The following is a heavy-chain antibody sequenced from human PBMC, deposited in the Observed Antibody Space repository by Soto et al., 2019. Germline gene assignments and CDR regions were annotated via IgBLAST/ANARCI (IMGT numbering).Heavy chain of an antibody. Sequence: VKXSCNASGYTLTSYAMHWVRQAPGQRLECMGWINAGNGNTKYSQKFQGRVTITRDTSASTAYMELSSLRSEDTAVYYCARDRWQGSGSLIYGMDVWGQGTTVTVSS. CDR3: ARDRWQGSGSLIYGMDV. V-gene: IGHV1-3*01. D-gene: IGHD3-10*01. CDR2: INAGNGNT. J-gene: IGHJ6*02. CDR1: GYTLTSYA.